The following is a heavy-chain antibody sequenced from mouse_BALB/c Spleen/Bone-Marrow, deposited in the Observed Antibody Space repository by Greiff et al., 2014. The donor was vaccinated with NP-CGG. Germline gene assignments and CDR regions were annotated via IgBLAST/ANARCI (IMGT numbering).Heavy chain of an antibody. CDR1: GFSLTSYG. J-gene: IGHJ3*01. D-gene: IGHD2-4*01. CDR3: AREGSTMITTAFAY. Sequence: VKLEESGPGLVAPSQSLSITCTVSGFSLTSYGVHWVRQPPGKGLEWLGVVWAGGSTNYNSALMSRLSISKDNSKSQVFLKMNSLQTDDTAMYYCAREGSTMITTAFAYWGQGTLVTVSA. V-gene: IGHV2-9*02. CDR2: VWAGGST.